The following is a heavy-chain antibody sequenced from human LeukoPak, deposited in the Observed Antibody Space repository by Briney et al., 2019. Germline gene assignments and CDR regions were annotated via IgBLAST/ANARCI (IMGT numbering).Heavy chain of an antibody. CDR1: GFTFSSYA. Sequence: GGSLRLSCAASGFTFSSYAMNWVRQAQGKGLEWVSGINSSGGGTYYADSVKGRFTISRDNSKNTLYLQMNSLRAEDTAVYYCAKDRWGTMVRGVIFDYWGQGTLVTVSS. J-gene: IGHJ4*02. V-gene: IGHV3-23*01. D-gene: IGHD3-10*01. CDR3: AKDRWGTMVRGVIFDY. CDR2: INSSGGGT.